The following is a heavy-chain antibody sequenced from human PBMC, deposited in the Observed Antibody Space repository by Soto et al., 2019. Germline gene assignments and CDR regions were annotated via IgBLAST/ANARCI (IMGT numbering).Heavy chain of an antibody. Sequence: PGGSLRLSCAASGFTFSDYYMSWIRQAPGKGLEWVSYISSSSSYTNYADSVKGRFTISRDNAKNSLYLQMNSLRAEDTAVYYCVIRGYDSSGYYDYWGQGTLVTVSS. CDR2: ISSSSSYT. CDR1: GFTFSDYY. J-gene: IGHJ4*02. V-gene: IGHV3-11*06. D-gene: IGHD3-22*01. CDR3: VIRGYDSSGYYDY.